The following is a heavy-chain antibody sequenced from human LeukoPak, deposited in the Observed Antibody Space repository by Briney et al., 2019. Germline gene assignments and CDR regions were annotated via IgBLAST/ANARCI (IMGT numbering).Heavy chain of an antibody. CDR1: GFTFSSYG. V-gene: IGHV3-30*18. CDR3: AKDLNTMVRGVIVRYYYYGMDV. CDR2: ISYDGSNK. D-gene: IGHD3-10*01. Sequence: PGGSLRLSCAASGFTFSSYGMHWVRQAPGKGLEWVAVISYDGSNKYYADSVKGRFTISRDNSKNTLYLQMNSLRAEDTAVYYCAKDLNTMVRGVIVRYYYYGMDVWGQGTTVTVSS. J-gene: IGHJ6*02.